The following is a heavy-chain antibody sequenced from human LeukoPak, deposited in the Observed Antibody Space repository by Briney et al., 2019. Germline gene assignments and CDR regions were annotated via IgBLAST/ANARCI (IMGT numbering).Heavy chain of an antibody. CDR2: MNSDLSST. V-gene: IGHV3-74*01. CDR3: ARGVVKYYYGMDV. D-gene: IGHD4-23*01. J-gene: IGHJ6*02. CDR1: GFAFSSYW. Sequence: VGSLRLSCAASGFAFSSYWMHWVRQAPGKGLVWVSRMNSDLSSTSNADSVKGRFTISRDNAKSTLYLQMNSLRVEDTAVYYCARGVVKYYYGMDVWGQGTTVIVSS.